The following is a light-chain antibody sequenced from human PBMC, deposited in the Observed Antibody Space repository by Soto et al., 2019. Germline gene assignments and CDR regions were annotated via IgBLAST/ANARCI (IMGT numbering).Light chain of an antibody. CDR2: GAS. V-gene: IGKV3-20*01. CDR1: QSVSSCY. CDR3: QQYSSSPGT. J-gene: IGKJ1*01. Sequence: DIVMTQSPGTLSLSPGERATLSCRASQSVSSCYLAWYQQKPGHAPRLLIYGASSMATGIPDRFSGSGSGTDFTLTISSLEPEDFAAYYCQQYSSSPGTFGQGTKVEIK.